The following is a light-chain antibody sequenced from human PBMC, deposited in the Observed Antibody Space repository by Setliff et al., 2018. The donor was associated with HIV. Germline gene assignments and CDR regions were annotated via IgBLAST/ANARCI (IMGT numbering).Light chain of an antibody. CDR1: SSDIGGYYY. Sequence: QSALTQPASVSGSPGQSITISCSGTSSDIGGYYYVSWYQQYPGRAPKLILYEVSNRPSGISNRFSGSKSGNTASLTISGLQAEDDADYYCCSYTSGSTLVFGGGTKVTV. V-gene: IGLV2-14*03. J-gene: IGLJ2*01. CDR2: EVS. CDR3: CSYTSGSTLV.